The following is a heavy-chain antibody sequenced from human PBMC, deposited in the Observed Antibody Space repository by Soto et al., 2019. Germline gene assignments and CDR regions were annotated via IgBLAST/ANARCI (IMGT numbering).Heavy chain of an antibody. D-gene: IGHD2-8*02. V-gene: IGHV3-23*01. Sequence: PGGSLRLSCAAAGFMFSDYGMSWVRQAPGKGLQWVATIHPTGANTHYAESVRGRFTISRDNSRDTLYLQMNSLRAEDTAVYYCVKDPSTGAPDFWGQGALVTVSS. CDR1: GFMFSDYG. CDR3: VKDPSTGAPDF. J-gene: IGHJ4*02. CDR2: IHPTGANT.